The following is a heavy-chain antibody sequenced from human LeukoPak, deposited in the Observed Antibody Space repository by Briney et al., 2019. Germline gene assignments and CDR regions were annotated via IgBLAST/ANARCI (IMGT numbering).Heavy chain of an antibody. Sequence: SETLSLTCSVSGVSVTNYYWSWVRQPAGKRLEWIGRNYPTGDTIYNPSLKSRVTMSVDMSKNQLSLKLTSVTAADAAVYYCARDLTARGSFDYWGQGILVSVSS. CDR3: ARDLTARGSFDY. J-gene: IGHJ4*02. V-gene: IGHV4-4*07. D-gene: IGHD3-16*01. CDR1: GVSVTNYY. CDR2: NYPTGDT.